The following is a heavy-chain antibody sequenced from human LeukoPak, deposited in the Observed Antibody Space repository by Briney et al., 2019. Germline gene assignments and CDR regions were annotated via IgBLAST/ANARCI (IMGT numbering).Heavy chain of an antibody. CDR2: ISSSGSTI. CDR1: GFTFSSYE. Sequence: GGSLRLSCAASGFTFSSYEMNWVRQAPGKGLEWVSYISSSGSTIYYADSVKGRFTISRDNAKNSLYLQMNSLRAEDTAVYYCAHLELLFGAFVIWGQGTMVTVSS. V-gene: IGHV3-48*03. D-gene: IGHD1-26*01. J-gene: IGHJ3*02. CDR3: AHLELLFGAFVI.